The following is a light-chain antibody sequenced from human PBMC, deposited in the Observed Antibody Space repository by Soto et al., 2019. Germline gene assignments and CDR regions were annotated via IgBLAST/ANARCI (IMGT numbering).Light chain of an antibody. CDR1: QSVDSRF. J-gene: IGKJ1*01. Sequence: EIVLTQSPGSLSLSPGERATLSCRASQSVDSRFFAWYQQRPGQAPRLLIYGASRRATGIPDRFTGSGSGTDFTLTISGLEPEAFALCYCPQYDSAVTFGLGTKVEIK. V-gene: IGKV3-20*01. CDR3: PQYDSAVT. CDR2: GAS.